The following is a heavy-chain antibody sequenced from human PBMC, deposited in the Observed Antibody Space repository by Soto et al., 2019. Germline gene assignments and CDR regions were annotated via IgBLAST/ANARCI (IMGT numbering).Heavy chain of an antibody. J-gene: IGHJ4*02. Sequence: PGGSLRLSCAASGSISTTTPLSWVRQAPGKGLEWVSTISGRGTNTYYADSMKGRFIISRDNLKNTVNLQMNGLGVEDTAIYYCATSFRYFDNWGQGTRVTVSS. CDR1: GSISTTTP. V-gene: IGHV3-23*01. CDR3: ATSFRYFDN. CDR2: ISGRGTNT.